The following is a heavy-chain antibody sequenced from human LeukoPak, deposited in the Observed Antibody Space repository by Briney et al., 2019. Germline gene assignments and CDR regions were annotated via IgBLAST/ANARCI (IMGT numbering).Heavy chain of an antibody. V-gene: IGHV3-30*18. Sequence: GGSLRLSCRASGFSFNSYAMHWVRQAPGKGLEWLAFILHDGSKAYHADSINGRFTISRDNSNNTLFLQMSSLATEDTGVYYCAKDRYGSGNNWLDPWGQGTLVTVSS. CDR2: ILHDGSKA. D-gene: IGHD3-10*01. CDR3: AKDRYGSGNNWLDP. J-gene: IGHJ5*02. CDR1: GFSFNSYA.